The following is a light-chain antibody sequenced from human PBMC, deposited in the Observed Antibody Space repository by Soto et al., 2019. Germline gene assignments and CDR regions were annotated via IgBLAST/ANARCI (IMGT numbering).Light chain of an antibody. Sequence: DIQMTQSPSSLAASVGDRVTITSQASQGISDYLNWYHQKPGKAPKFLIYDASYLETGVPSRFSGSGSGTDFTFTISSLQPEDIGTYYCQQYHSLPFTFGPGTKVDIK. CDR2: DAS. V-gene: IGKV1-33*01. CDR3: QQYHSLPFT. CDR1: QGISDY. J-gene: IGKJ3*01.